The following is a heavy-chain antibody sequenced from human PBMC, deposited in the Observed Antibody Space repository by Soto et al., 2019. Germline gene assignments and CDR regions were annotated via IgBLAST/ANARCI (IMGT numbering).Heavy chain of an antibody. Sequence: QVQVVESGGGLVKPGGSLRLSCAASGFTFSDYYMRWIRQAPGKGLEWVSFISSSSDSTKYADSVKGRFTISRDNAKTSLYLQLNSLRAEDTAVYYCARGGVKGTTSRGQVYNWGQGTLVTVSS. CDR3: ARGGVKGTTSRGQVYN. CDR1: GFTFSDYY. D-gene: IGHD1-7*01. CDR2: ISSSSDST. J-gene: IGHJ4*02. V-gene: IGHV3-11*06.